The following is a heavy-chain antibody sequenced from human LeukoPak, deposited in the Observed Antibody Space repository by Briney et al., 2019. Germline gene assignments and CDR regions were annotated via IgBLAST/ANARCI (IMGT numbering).Heavy chain of an antibody. Sequence: PSETLSLTCAVYGGSFSGYYWSWIRQPPGKGLEWIGEINHSGSTNYNPSLKSRVTISVDTSKNQFSLKLSSVTAADTAVYYCARGSPIAVAGTFDYWGQGTLVTVSS. CDR3: ARGSPIAVAGTFDY. D-gene: IGHD6-19*01. CDR1: GGSFSGYY. V-gene: IGHV4-34*01. CDR2: INHSGST. J-gene: IGHJ4*02.